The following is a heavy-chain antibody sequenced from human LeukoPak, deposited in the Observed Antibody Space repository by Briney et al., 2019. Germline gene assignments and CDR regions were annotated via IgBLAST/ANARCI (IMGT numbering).Heavy chain of an antibody. CDR2: INPNSGGT. D-gene: IGHD2-2*01. Sequence: ASVKVSCKASGYTFTAHYLHWVRQAPGQGLEWMGWINPNSGGTNYAQKFQGRVTMTRDTSISTAYMELSRLRSDDTAVYYCARDRGVVVPAAMGGINWFDPWGQGTLVTVSS. CDR3: ARDRGVVVPAAMGGINWFDP. V-gene: IGHV1-2*02. J-gene: IGHJ5*02. CDR1: GYTFTAHY.